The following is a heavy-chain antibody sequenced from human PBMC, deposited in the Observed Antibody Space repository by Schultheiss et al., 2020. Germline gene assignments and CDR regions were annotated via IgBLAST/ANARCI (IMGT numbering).Heavy chain of an antibody. CDR2: IYYSGST. CDR3: ARGLAVAGPGWFYYYYYGMDV. D-gene: IGHD6-19*01. Sequence: SATLSLTCTVSGGSISSSSYYWSWIRQPPGKGLEWIGYIYYSGSTNYNPSLKSRVTISVDTSKNQFSLKLSSVTAADTAVYYCARGLAVAGPGWFYYYYYGMDVWGQGTTVTVSS. V-gene: IGHV4-61*05. J-gene: IGHJ6*02. CDR1: GGSISSSSYY.